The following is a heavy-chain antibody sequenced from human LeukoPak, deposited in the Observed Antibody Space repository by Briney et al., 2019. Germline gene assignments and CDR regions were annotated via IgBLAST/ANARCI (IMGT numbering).Heavy chain of an antibody. V-gene: IGHV4-4*02. CDR1: GGSISSSNW. J-gene: IGHJ4*02. CDR2: IYHSGST. Sequence: PSETLSLTCAVSGGSISSSNWWSWVRQPPGKGLEWIGEIYHSGSTNYNPSLKSRVTISVDKSKNQFSLKLSSVTAADTAVYYCAREVYDSSGYYILGVDSWGQETLVTVSS. CDR3: AREVYDSSGYYILGVDS. D-gene: IGHD3-22*01.